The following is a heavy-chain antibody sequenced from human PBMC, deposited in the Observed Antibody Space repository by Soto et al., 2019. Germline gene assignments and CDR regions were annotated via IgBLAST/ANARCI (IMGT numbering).Heavy chain of an antibody. CDR3: ARMRRWGVAVAGTGVGYYYGMDV. V-gene: IGHV1-2*02. D-gene: IGHD6-19*01. CDR2: INPNSGGT. CDR1: GYTFTGYY. J-gene: IGHJ6*02. Sequence: ASVKVSCKASGYTFTGYYMHWVRQAPGQGLEWMGWINPNSGGTNYAQKFQGRVTMTRDTSISTAYMELSRLRSDDTAVYYCARMRRWGVAVAGTGVGYYYGMDVWGQGTTVTV.